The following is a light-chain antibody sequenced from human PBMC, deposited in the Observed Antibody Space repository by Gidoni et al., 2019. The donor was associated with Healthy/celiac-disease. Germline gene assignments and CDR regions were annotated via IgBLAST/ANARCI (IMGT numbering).Light chain of an antibody. CDR1: QSVSSY. CDR2: DAS. Sequence: EIVLTQPPATLSLSPGERATLSCRASQSVSSYLAWYQQKPGQAPRLLIYDASNSATGIPARFSGSGSGTDFTLTISSLEPEDFAVYYCQQRSNWPLLTFGGGTKVEIK. V-gene: IGKV3-11*01. J-gene: IGKJ4*01. CDR3: QQRSNWPLLT.